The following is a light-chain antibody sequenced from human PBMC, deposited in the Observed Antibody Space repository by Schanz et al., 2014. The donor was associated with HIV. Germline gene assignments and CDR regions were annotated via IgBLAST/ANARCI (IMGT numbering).Light chain of an antibody. V-gene: IGLV1-44*01. CDR2: ANN. CDR3: QSFDSSLNGVV. Sequence: QSVLTQPPSVSGTPGQKVNISCSGSSSNIGSNTVNWYQRLPGTAPKLLIYANNQRPSGVPDRFSGSKSGTSASLAITGLQAEDEADYFCQSFDSSLNGVVFGGGTKLTVL. J-gene: IGLJ3*02. CDR1: SSNIGSNT.